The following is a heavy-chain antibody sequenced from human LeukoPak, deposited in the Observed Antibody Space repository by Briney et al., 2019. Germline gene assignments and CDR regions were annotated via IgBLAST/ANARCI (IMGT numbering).Heavy chain of an antibody. Sequence: GGSLRLSCVASGFTFSSCSMNWVRQAPGQGLEWISYISDNSSTIYYADSVKGRFTISRDNAKDSLYLQMNSLRAEDTAVYYCARWGGDCYWGQGTLVTVSS. V-gene: IGHV3-48*04. CDR3: ARWGGDCY. CDR2: ISDNSSTI. D-gene: IGHD3-16*01. J-gene: IGHJ4*02. CDR1: GFTFSSCS.